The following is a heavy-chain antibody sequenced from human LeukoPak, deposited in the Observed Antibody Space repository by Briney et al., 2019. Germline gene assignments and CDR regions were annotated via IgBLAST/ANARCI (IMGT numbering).Heavy chain of an antibody. CDR3: ARAITGTRSSAFDI. V-gene: IGHV5-51*01. CDR2: IYPGDSDT. CDR1: GYSFTSYW. J-gene: IGHJ3*02. D-gene: IGHD1-20*01. Sequence: GESLKISCKGSGYSFTSYWIGWVRQMPGKGLEWMGTIYPGDSDTRYIPSFEGQVTISADKSISTAYLQWSSLKASDTAMYYCARAITGTRSSAFDIWGQGTMVTVSS.